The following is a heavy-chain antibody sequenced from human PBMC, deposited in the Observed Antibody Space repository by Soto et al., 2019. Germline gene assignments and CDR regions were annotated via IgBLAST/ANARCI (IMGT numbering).Heavy chain of an antibody. J-gene: IGHJ3*02. CDR1: GYSFTSYW. D-gene: IGHD1-26*01. Sequence: GESLKISCKGSGYSFTSYWIGWVRQMPGKGLEWMGIIYPGDSDTRYSPSFQGQVTISADKSISTAYLQWSSLKASDTAMYYCASGLRSPNGNDAFDIWGQGTMVTVSS. V-gene: IGHV5-51*01. CDR2: IYPGDSDT. CDR3: ASGLRSPNGNDAFDI.